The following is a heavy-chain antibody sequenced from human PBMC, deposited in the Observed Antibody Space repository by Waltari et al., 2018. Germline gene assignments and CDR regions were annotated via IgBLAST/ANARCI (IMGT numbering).Heavy chain of an antibody. D-gene: IGHD6-19*01. CDR2: IYYSGST. V-gene: IGHV4-39*01. J-gene: IGHJ4*02. CDR1: GGSISSSSYY. CDR3: ARGRYSSGWYAGYFDY. Sequence: QLQLQESGPGLVKPSETLSLTCTVSGGSISSSSYYWGWLRQPPGKGLEWIGSIYYSGSTYYNPSLKSRVTISVDTSKNQFSLKLSSVTAADTAVYYCARGRYSSGWYAGYFDYWGQGTLVTVSS.